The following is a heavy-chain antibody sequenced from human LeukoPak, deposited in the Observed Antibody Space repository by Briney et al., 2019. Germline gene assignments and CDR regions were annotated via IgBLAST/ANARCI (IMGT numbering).Heavy chain of an antibody. D-gene: IGHD2-2*01. V-gene: IGHV3-49*04. Sequence: PEGSLRLSCAASGFTFSDNYMTWVRQAPGKGLGWVGFIRSKAYGGTTEYAASVKGRFTISRDDSKSIAYLQMNSLKTEDTAVYYCTRGVVPAAMPGGYYYYYMDVWGKGTTVTISS. CDR2: IRSKAYGGTT. J-gene: IGHJ6*03. CDR1: GFTFSDNY. CDR3: TRGVVPAAMPGGYYYYYMDV.